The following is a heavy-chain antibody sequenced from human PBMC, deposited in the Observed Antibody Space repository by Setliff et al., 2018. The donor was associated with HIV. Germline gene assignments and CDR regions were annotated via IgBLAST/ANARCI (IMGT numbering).Heavy chain of an antibody. Sequence: GASVKVSCKASVYTFSNYGISWRLQAPGQGPEWMGWISGDNGDTNYAQKFQGRLTMTTDTSTSTAYMEQRRLRTDDTAVYYCASDDGGYNYEEAFDLWGQGTMVTVSS. D-gene: IGHD3-16*01. CDR2: ISGDNGDT. V-gene: IGHV1-18*01. CDR3: ASDDGGYNYEEAFDL. CDR1: VYTFSNYG. J-gene: IGHJ3*01.